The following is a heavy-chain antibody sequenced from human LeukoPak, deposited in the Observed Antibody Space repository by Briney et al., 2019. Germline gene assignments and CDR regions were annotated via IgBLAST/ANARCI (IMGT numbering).Heavy chain of an antibody. CDR1: GFSFSTYW. CDR2: IDSDGGRI. CDR3: ARDPPDFWSGMGDY. Sequence: GGSLRLSCAASGFSFSTYWMHWVRQVPGKGLVWVSRIDSDGGRITYADSLKGRFTISRDNAKNTLYLQMNSLRAEDTAVYYCARDPPDFWSGMGDYWGQGTLVTVSS. D-gene: IGHD3-3*01. J-gene: IGHJ4*02. V-gene: IGHV3-74*01.